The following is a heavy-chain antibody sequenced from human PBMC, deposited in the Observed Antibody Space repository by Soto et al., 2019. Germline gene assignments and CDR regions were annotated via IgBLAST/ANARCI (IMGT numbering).Heavy chain of an antibody. Sequence: GGSLRLSCAASGFTVSSNYMSWVRQAPGKGLEWVSVIYSGGSTYYADSVKGRFTISRDNSKNTLYLQMNSLRAEDTAVYYCARDRAGYSAGGAYGMDVWGQGTTVTVPS. D-gene: IGHD5-18*01. CDR2: IYSGGST. CDR1: GFTVSSNY. J-gene: IGHJ6*02. CDR3: ARDRAGYSAGGAYGMDV. V-gene: IGHV3-53*01.